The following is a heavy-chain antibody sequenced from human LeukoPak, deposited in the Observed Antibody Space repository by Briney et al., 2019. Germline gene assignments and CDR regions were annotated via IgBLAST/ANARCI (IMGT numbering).Heavy chain of an antibody. CDR2: ISYDVGKK. V-gene: IGHV3-30*18. D-gene: IGHD1-26*01. J-gene: IGHJ4*02. Sequence: GGSLRLSCAASGFTFSSYGMHWVRQAPGKGLEWVAVISYDVGKKYYADSVKGRFTISRDNSKNTLYLQMNSLRAEDTAVYYCAKHIVGATTNYFDYWGQGTLVTVSS. CDR3: AKHIVGATTNYFDY. CDR1: GFTFSSYG.